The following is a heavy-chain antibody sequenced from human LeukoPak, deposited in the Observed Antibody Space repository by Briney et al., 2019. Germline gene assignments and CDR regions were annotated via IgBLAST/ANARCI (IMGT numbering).Heavy chain of an antibody. CDR3: ARAPLRIVGATTYYFDY. V-gene: IGHV1-8*01. Sequence: ASVKVSCKASGYTFTSYDINWVRQATGQGLEWMGWMNPNSGNTGYAQKFQGRVTMTRNTSISTAYMELSSLRSEDTAVYYCARAPLRIVGATTYYFDYWGQGTLVIVSS. CDR1: GYTFTSYD. CDR2: MNPNSGNT. D-gene: IGHD1-26*01. J-gene: IGHJ4*02.